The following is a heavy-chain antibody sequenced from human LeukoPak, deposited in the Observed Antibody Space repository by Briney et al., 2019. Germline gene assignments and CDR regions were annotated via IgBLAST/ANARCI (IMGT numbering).Heavy chain of an antibody. V-gene: IGHV4-34*11. CDR2: FFHSGST. Sequence: PSETLSLTCAVYGGSFSGYYWGWIRQPPGKGLEWIGNFFHSGSTYYNPSLKSRVTISVDTSKNQFSLKLSSVTAADTAVYYCARDYPTVLRGVIIGINNWFDPWGHGTLVTVSS. CDR3: ARDYPTVLRGVIIGINNWFDP. D-gene: IGHD3-10*01. CDR1: GGSFSGYY. J-gene: IGHJ5*02.